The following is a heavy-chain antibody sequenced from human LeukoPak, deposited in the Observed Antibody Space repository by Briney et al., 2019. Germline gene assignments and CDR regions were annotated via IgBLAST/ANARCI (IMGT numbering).Heavy chain of an antibody. D-gene: IGHD2-8*01. CDR3: TTPNEGNWFDP. J-gene: IGHJ5*02. CDR1: GLTFSDSA. V-gene: IGHV3-73*01. Sequence: PGGSLRLSCAASGLTFSDSAIHWVRQASGKGLEWVGRIRDKGYGHATAYAASVKGRFTLSRDDSKNTAYLQMNSLKTEDTALYYCTTPNEGNWFDPWGQGTLVTVSS. CDR2: IRDKGYGHAT.